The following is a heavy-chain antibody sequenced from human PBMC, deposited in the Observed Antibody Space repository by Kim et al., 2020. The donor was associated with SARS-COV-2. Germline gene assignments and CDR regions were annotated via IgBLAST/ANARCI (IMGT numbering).Heavy chain of an antibody. J-gene: IGHJ5*02. V-gene: IGHV4-31*01. CDR2: T. D-gene: IGHD3-10*01. CDR3: ARGRVSDGLSP. Sequence: TSYTPALKRLVTISVDTSKSQFSLKRSSVTAADTAVYYCARGRVSDGLSPWGQGTLVTVSS.